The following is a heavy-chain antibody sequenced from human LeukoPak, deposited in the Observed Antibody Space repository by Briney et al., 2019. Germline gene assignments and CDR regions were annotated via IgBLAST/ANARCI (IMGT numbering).Heavy chain of an antibody. CDR3: ARGFGELLSYYYYMDV. Sequence: SETLSLTCTVSGYSISSGYYWGWIRQLPGKGLEWIGSIYHSGSTYYNPSLKSRVTISVDTSKNQFSLKLSSVTAADTAVYYCARGFGELLSYYYYMDVWGKGTTVTVSS. D-gene: IGHD3-10*01. CDR1: GYSISSGYY. V-gene: IGHV4-38-2*02. J-gene: IGHJ6*03. CDR2: IYHSGST.